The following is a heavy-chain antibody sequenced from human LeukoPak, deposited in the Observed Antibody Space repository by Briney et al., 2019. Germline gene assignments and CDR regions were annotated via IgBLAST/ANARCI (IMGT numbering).Heavy chain of an antibody. CDR3: AKDTYGQYDILTGYELGIFDY. V-gene: IGHV3-23*01. CDR2: ISGSGGST. Sequence: GGSLRLSCAASGFTFSSYAMSWVRQAPGKGLEWVSAISGSGGSTYYADSVKGRFTISRDNSKNTLYPQMNSLRAEDTAVYYCAKDTYGQYDILTGYELGIFDYWGQGTLVTVSS. D-gene: IGHD3-9*01. J-gene: IGHJ4*02. CDR1: GFTFSSYA.